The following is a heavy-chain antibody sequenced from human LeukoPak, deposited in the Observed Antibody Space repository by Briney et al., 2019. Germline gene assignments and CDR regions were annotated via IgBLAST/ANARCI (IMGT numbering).Heavy chain of an antibody. CDR1: GGSISSGVYY. CDR2: IYYSGST. V-gene: IGHV4-31*03. D-gene: IGHD4-17*01. Sequence: SETLSLTCTVSGGSISSGVYYWSWIRQHPGKGLEWIGYIYYSGSTSYNPSLKSRVTISVDTSKNQFSLRLNSVTAADTAVYHCARSTLTWGQGTLVTVSS. CDR3: ARSTLT. J-gene: IGHJ5*02.